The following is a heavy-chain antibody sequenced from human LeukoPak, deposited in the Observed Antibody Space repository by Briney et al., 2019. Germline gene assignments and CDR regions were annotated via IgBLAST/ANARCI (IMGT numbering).Heavy chain of an antibody. CDR2: INPSGGST. J-gene: IGHJ4*02. CDR3: ARADTAMDPFDY. V-gene: IGHV1-46*01. CDR1: GYTLTSYY. D-gene: IGHD5-18*01. Sequence: ASVKVSCKASGYTLTSYYMHWVRQAPGQGLEWMGIINPSGGSTSYAQKFQGRVTMTRDTSTSTVYMELSSLRSEDTAVYYCARADTAMDPFDYWGQGTLVTVSS.